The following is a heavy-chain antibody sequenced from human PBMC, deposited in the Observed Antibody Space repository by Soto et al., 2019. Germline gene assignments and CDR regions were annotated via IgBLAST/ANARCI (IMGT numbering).Heavy chain of an antibody. CDR2: MNPHSGNT. CDR3: ARDGAILTGYYYGVGGFDY. J-gene: IGHJ4*02. D-gene: IGHD3-9*01. V-gene: IGHV1-8*01. CDR1: GYTFASYD. Sequence: QVQLVQSGAEVKKPGASVKVSCKASGYTFASYDINWVRQAPGQGLEWMGWMNPHSGNTGYAQKFQGRVTMTRNTSISTAYMELSSLRFEDTAVYYCARDGAILTGYYYGVGGFDYWGQGTLVTVSS.